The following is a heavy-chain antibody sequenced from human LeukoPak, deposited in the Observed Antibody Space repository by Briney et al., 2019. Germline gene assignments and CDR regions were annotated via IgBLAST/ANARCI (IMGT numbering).Heavy chain of an antibody. Sequence: GGSLRLSCAASGFTVSNNYMSWVRQAPGKGLEWVSIISGTSDTTRYGDSVRGRFTTSRDNPRNTLYLQMNSLRVDDTAVYYCAKADATIGGAFDIWGQGTMVTVSS. CDR1: GFTVSNNY. CDR3: AKADATIGGAFDI. V-gene: IGHV3-53*01. CDR2: ISGTSDTT. J-gene: IGHJ3*02. D-gene: IGHD3-3*01.